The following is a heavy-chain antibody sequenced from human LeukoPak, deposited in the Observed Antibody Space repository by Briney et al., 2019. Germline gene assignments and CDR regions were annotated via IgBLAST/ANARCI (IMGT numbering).Heavy chain of an antibody. V-gene: IGHV4-34*01. D-gene: IGHD6-13*01. CDR2: INHSGST. Sequence: PSETLSLTCAVYGGSFSGYYWSWIRQPPGKGLEWIGEINHSGSTNYNPSLKSRVTISVDTSKNQFSLKLSSVTAADTAVYYCARHRRNSSSWSRNPWFDPWGQGTLVTVSS. CDR3: ARHRRNSSSWSRNPWFDP. CDR1: GGSFSGYY. J-gene: IGHJ5*02.